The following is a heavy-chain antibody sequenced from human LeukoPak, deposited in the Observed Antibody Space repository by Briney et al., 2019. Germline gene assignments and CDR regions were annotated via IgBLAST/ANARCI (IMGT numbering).Heavy chain of an antibody. D-gene: IGHD3-22*01. CDR3: VREGYYNSSGCLGFFNY. CDR2: ISSSSSYI. Sequence: PGGSLRLSCAASGFTFSSYSMNWVRQAPGKGLEWVSSISSSSSYIYYADSVKGRFTISRDNAKNSVYLQMRSLRAEDTAVYYCVREGYYNSSGCLGFFNYWGRGTLVTVSS. J-gene: IGHJ4*02. CDR1: GFTFSSYS. V-gene: IGHV3-21*01.